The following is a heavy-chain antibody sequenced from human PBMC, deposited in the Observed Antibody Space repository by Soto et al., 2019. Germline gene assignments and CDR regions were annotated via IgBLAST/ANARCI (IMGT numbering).Heavy chain of an antibody. V-gene: IGHV4-61*08. D-gene: IGHD3-3*01. CDR3: ARLRITTFRVVTGHYFDY. J-gene: IGHJ4*02. CDR2: ISNSGST. Sequence: SETLSLTCSVSGGSVSSGVYYWSWIRQPPGKGLELIGYISNSGSTNYNPSLTSRVAISLDRSRNQFSLKLTSVTAADTAVYYCARLRITTFRVVTGHYFDYWGRGTLVTVSS. CDR1: GGSVSSGVYY.